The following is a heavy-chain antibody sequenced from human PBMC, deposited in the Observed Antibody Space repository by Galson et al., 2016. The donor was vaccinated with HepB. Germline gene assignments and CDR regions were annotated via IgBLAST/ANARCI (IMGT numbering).Heavy chain of an antibody. J-gene: IGHJ3*02. D-gene: IGHD2-2*01. Sequence: QSGAEVKQPGESLKISCKGSGYIFTTYWIGWARQMPGKGLEWMGIIYPGDSDTRYSPSFQGQVTISVDKSISTAYLQWRSLKASDSAMYYCARHYCINTSCYLGNAFDIWGLGTMVTVSS. CDR1: GYIFTTYW. V-gene: IGHV5-51*01. CDR3: ARHYCINTSCYLGNAFDI. CDR2: IYPGDSDT.